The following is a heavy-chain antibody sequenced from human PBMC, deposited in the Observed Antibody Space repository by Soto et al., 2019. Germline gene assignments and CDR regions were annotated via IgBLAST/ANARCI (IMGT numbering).Heavy chain of an antibody. CDR3: ARGRDIVVVPAATGRPYYYGMDV. J-gene: IGHJ6*02. D-gene: IGHD2-2*01. Sequence: SETLSLTCAVSGYSISSGYYWGWIRQPPGKGLEWIGSIYHSGSTYYNPSLKSRVTISVDTSKNQFSLKLSSVTAADTAVYYCARGRDIVVVPAATGRPYYYGMDVWGQGTTVTVSS. V-gene: IGHV4-38-2*01. CDR1: GYSISSGYY. CDR2: IYHSGST.